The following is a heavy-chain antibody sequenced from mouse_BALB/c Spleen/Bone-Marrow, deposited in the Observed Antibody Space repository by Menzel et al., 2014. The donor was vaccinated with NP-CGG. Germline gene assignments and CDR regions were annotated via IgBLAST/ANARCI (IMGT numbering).Heavy chain of an antibody. D-gene: IGHD2-4*01. CDR2: IDPANGNT. J-gene: IGHJ3*01. CDR3: AVYDYEGFAY. CDR1: GFNIKDTY. V-gene: IGHV14-3*02. Sequence: EVQLQQSGAELVKPGASAKLSCTASGFNIKDTYMHWVKQRPEQGLEWIGRIDPANGNTKYDPKFQGKATIIADTSSNTAYLQLSSLTSEDTAVYYCAVYDYEGFAYWGQGTLVTVSA.